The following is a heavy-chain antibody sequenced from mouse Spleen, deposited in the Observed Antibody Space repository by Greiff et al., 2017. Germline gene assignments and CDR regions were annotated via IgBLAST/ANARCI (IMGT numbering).Heavy chain of an antibody. CDR1: GFTFSDYG. V-gene: IGHV5-17*01. CDR3: ARAGEVRRDWYFDV. CDR2: ISSGSSTI. J-gene: IGHJ1*01. D-gene: IGHD2-14*01. Sequence: EVKLVESGGGLVKPGGSLKLSCAASGFTFSDYGMHWVRQAPEKGLEWVAYISSGSSTIYYADTVKGRFTISRDNAKNTLFLQMTSLRSEDTAMYYGARAGEVRRDWYFDVWGAGTTVTVSS.